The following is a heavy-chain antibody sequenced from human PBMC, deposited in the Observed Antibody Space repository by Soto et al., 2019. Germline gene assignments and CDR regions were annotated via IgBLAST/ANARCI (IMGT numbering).Heavy chain of an antibody. CDR3: ARKGYNYDY. CDR2: IFYSGST. D-gene: IGHD5-18*01. Sequence: KTSETLSLTCTVSGGSISSYYWSWIRQPPGKGLEWIGYIFYSGSTNYNPSLKSRVTISVDTSKNQFSLKLSSVTAADTAVYYCARKGYNYDYWGQGTLVTVS. CDR1: GGSISSYY. J-gene: IGHJ4*02. V-gene: IGHV4-59*01.